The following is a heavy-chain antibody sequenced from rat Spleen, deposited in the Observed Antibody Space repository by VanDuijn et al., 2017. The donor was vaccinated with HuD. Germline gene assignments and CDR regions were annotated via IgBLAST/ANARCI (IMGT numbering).Heavy chain of an antibody. CDR1: GFTFSDYY. V-gene: IGHV5S10*01. Sequence: EVQLVESGGGLVQPGRSLKLSCAASGFTFSDYYMACVRQAPAKGREWVATISSDGRRNYYRDSVKGRFTISRDIAKSSLYLQMDSLRSEDTATYYCARRGYGGYFDYWGQGFMVTVSS. CDR2: ISSDGRRN. CDR3: ARRGYGGYFDY. J-gene: IGHJ2*01. D-gene: IGHD1-11*01.